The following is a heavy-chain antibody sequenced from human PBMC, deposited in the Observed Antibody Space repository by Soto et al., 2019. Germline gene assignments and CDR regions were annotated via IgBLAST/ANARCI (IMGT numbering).Heavy chain of an antibody. CDR2: ISYDGSNK. CDR1: GFTFSSYA. CDR3: ARDSVISSGWTDPRGAPVLDY. Sequence: PGGSVRLSCAASGFTFSSYAMHWVRQAPGKGLEWVAVISYDGSNKYYADSVKGRFTISRDNSKNTLYLQMNSLRAEDTAVYYCARDSVISSGWTDPRGAPVLDYWGQGTLVTVSS. D-gene: IGHD6-19*01. V-gene: IGHV3-30-3*01. J-gene: IGHJ4*02.